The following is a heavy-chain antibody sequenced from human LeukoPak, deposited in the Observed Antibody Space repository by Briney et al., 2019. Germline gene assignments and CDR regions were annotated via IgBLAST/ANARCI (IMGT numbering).Heavy chain of an antibody. D-gene: IGHD3-16*01. CDR2: ISSNGGST. CDR1: GFTFSSYA. Sequence: AGGSLRPSCSASGFTFSSYAMDWVRQAPGKGLEYVSTISSNGGSTYYADSVKGRFTISRDDSKNTLYLRMSSLRAEDTAVYYCVKEGDYGYYFDYWGQGTLVTVSS. J-gene: IGHJ4*02. V-gene: IGHV3-64D*06. CDR3: VKEGDYGYYFDY.